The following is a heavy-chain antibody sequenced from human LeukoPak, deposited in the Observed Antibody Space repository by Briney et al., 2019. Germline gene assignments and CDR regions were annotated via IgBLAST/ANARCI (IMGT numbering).Heavy chain of an antibody. CDR2: INAGNGNT. Sequence: ASVKGSCKASGYTFTSYAMHWVRQAPGQRLEWMGWINAGNGNTKYSQKFQGRVTITRDTSASTAYMELSSLRSEDTAVYYCARRSIAAAGTFDPWGQGTLVTVSS. V-gene: IGHV1-3*01. CDR3: ARRSIAAAGTFDP. D-gene: IGHD6-13*01. CDR1: GYTFTSYA. J-gene: IGHJ5*02.